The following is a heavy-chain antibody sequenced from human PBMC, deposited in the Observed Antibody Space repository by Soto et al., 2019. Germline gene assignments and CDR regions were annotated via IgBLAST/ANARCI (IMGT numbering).Heavy chain of an antibody. CDR1: GGSLSSYY. D-gene: IGHD4-17*01. Sequence: SETLSLTCTVSGGSLSSYYWSWIRQPPGKGLEWIGYIYYSGSTNYNPSLKSRVTISVDPSKNQFSLKLSSVTAAAPAVYYCGIVSLRTVYRDYLHNWFDPLGQGTLVTGSS. J-gene: IGHJ5*02. CDR3: GIVSLRTVYRDYLHNWFDP. CDR2: IYYSGST. V-gene: IGHV4-59*01.